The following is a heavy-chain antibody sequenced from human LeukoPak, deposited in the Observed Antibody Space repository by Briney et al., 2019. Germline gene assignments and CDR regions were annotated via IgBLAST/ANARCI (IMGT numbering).Heavy chain of an antibody. J-gene: IGHJ4*02. V-gene: IGHV3-23*01. CDR1: GFTFSSYA. CDR3: AKIGPTYYYDSSGYSTDY. CDR2: ISGSGGST. D-gene: IGHD3-22*01. Sequence: GGSLRLSCAASGFTFSSYAMSWVRQAPGKGLEWVSAISGSGGSTYYADSVKGRFTISGDNSKNTLYLQMNSLRAEDTAVYYCAKIGPTYYYDSSGYSTDYWGQGTLVTVSS.